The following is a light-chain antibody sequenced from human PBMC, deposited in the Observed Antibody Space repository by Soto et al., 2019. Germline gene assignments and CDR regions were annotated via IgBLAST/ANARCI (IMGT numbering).Light chain of an antibody. J-gene: IGLJ1*01. V-gene: IGLV1-44*01. Sequence: QSVLTQPPSASGTPGQRVTISCSGRSSNIGSSTVHWFQQLPGTAPKLLIHRSDQRPSGVPDRFSGSKSGTSASLAISGLQSEDEADYYCAAWDEALNGHVFGTGTKDTDL. CDR3: AAWDEALNGHV. CDR2: RSD. CDR1: SSNIGSST.